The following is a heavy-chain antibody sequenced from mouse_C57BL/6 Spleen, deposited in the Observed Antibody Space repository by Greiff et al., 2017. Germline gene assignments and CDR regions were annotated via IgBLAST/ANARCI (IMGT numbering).Heavy chain of an antibody. D-gene: IGHD2-4*01. CDR3: ARGDDDDSYYAMDY. CDR1: GYTFTSYW. J-gene: IGHJ4*01. Sequence: QVQLQQPGAELVKPGASVKMSCKASGYTFTSYWITWVKQRPGQGLEWIGDIYPGSGSTNYNEKFKSKATLTVDTSSSTAYMQLSSLTSEDSAVYYCARGDDDDSYYAMDYWGQGTSVTVSA. V-gene: IGHV1-55*01. CDR2: IYPGSGST.